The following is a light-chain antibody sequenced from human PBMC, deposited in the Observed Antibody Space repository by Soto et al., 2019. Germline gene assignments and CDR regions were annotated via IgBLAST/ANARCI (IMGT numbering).Light chain of an antibody. CDR2: DAS. CDR3: QQRSNEPFGLT. Sequence: EIVLTQSPATLSLSPGERATLSCRASQSVSSYLAWYQQKPGQAPRLLIYDASNRATGIPARFSGSGSGTDFTLTIISLEPEDFAVYYCQQRSNEPFGLTFGGGTKVESK. CDR1: QSVSSY. V-gene: IGKV3-11*01. J-gene: IGKJ4*01.